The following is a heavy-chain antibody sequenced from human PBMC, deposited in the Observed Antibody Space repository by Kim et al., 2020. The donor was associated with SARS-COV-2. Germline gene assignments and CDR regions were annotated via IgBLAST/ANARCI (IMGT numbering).Heavy chain of an antibody. D-gene: IGHD1-26*01. Sequence: ASVKVSCKASGYTFTRYYIHWVRQAPGQGLEWMGIINPSGGSTSYAQKFQGRATMTRDTPTSTVYMELSSLRSEDTAVYYCAREGIIVGATWYFDYWGQGALVTVSS. CDR2: INPSGGST. CDR3: AREGIIVGATWYFDY. CDR1: GYTFTRYY. J-gene: IGHJ4*02. V-gene: IGHV1-46*01.